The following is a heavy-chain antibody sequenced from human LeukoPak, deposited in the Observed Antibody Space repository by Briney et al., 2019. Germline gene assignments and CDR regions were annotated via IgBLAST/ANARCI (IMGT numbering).Heavy chain of an antibody. CDR2: IIPIFGTA. Sequence: ASVKVSCKASGGTFSSYAISWVRQAPGQGLEWMGGIIPIFGTANYAQKFQGRVTMTRDTPISTAYMELSRLRSDDTAVYYCARADRQWLPQDNYWGQGTLVTVSS. V-gene: IGHV1-69*05. D-gene: IGHD6-19*01. CDR1: GGTFSSYA. CDR3: ARADRQWLPQDNY. J-gene: IGHJ4*02.